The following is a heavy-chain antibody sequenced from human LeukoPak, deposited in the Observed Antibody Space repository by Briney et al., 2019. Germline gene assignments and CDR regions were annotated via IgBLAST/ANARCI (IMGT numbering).Heavy chain of an antibody. CDR2: INPSGGST. V-gene: IGHV1-46*01. CDR3: ARGYDNWFDP. CDR1: GYIFTNYY. D-gene: IGHD5-12*01. Sequence: ASVKVSCKASGYIFTNYYLHWVRQAPGQGLEWMGIINPSGGSTSYAQKFQGRVTMTRDMSTSTVCMELSSLRSEDTAVYYCARGYDNWFDPWGQGTLVTVSS. J-gene: IGHJ5*02.